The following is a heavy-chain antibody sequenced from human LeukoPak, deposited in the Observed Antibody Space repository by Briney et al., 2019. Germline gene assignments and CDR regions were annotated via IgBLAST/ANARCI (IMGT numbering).Heavy chain of an antibody. V-gene: IGHV3-30*18. D-gene: IGHD5-18*01. CDR3: AKGGSYGPFDY. J-gene: IGHJ4*02. CDR2: ISYDGSNK. CDR1: GFTFSSYG. Sequence: GGSLRLSSAASGFTFSSYGMHWVRQAPGKGLEWVAVISYDGSNKYYADSVKGRFTISRDNSKNTLYLQMNSLRAEDTAVHYCAKGGSYGPFDYWGQGTLVTVSS.